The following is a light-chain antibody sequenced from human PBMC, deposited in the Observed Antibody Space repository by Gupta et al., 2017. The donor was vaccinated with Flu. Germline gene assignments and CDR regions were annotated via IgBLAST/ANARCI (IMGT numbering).Light chain of an antibody. J-gene: IGKJ1*01. CDR1: QSVGRN. Sequence: KIMTQFPATLSVSPGERVTLSCTASQSVGRNVAWYQHKPGQPPRLLIYGASTTATDVPGRFSGSGSGTEFTLTITSLQSEDFAVYYCHQYNNWPKTFGQGTKV. CDR3: HQYNNWPKT. CDR2: GAS. V-gene: IGKV3-15*01.